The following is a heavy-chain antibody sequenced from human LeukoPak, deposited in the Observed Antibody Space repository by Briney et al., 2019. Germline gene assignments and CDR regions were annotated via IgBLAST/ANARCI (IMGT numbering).Heavy chain of an antibody. D-gene: IGHD2-2*01. Sequence: ASVKVSCKASGYTFTGYYMHWVRQAPGQGLEWMGWINPNSGGTSYAQKFQGRVTMTRDTSISTAYMELSRLRSDDTAVYYCARVQPLPRFEDYWGQGTLVTVSS. J-gene: IGHJ4*02. V-gene: IGHV1-2*02. CDR3: ARVQPLPRFEDY. CDR2: INPNSGGT. CDR1: GYTFTGYY.